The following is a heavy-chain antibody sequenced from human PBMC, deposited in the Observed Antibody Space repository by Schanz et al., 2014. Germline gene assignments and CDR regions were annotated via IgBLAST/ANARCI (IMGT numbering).Heavy chain of an antibody. CDR1: GFTFSNHA. CDR3: ARAQGVIRLYYGVDV. V-gene: IGHV3-23*04. J-gene: IGHJ6*02. CDR2: IGGSGST. Sequence: EVQLVESGGVVVQPGGSLRLSCAASGFTFSNHALSWVRQAPGKGLEWVSGIGGSGSTYYADSVRGRFTISRDNSMNTVYLQMNSLRSDDAAVYYCARAQGVIRLYYGVDVWGQGTTVTVSS. D-gene: IGHD3-10*01.